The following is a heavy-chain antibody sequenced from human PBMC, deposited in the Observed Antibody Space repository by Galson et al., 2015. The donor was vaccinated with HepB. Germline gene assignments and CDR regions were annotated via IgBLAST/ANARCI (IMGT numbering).Heavy chain of an antibody. V-gene: IGHV3-21*01. Sequence: SCAASGFTFSAYSMNWVRQAPGKGLEWVSSISPASSYIFYAESLKGRFTISRDNAENSLYLQMDSLRAEDTAVYYCGVHGGDSGPLVGYWGQGTLVTVSS. CDR1: GFTFSAYS. CDR2: ISPASSYI. J-gene: IGHJ4*02. D-gene: IGHD4-23*01. CDR3: GVHGGDSGPLVGY.